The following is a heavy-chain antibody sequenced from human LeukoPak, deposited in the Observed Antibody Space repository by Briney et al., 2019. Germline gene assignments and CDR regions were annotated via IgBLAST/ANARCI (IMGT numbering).Heavy chain of an antibody. V-gene: IGHV3-21*01. Sequence: GGSLRLSCAASGFTFSDYSMNWVRQAPGKGLEWVSSISSSSSYIYYADSVKGRFTISRDNAKNSLYLQMNSLKAEDTAVYYCARRRYTGSYNDYWGQGTLVTVSS. CDR1: GFTFSDYS. CDR2: ISSSSSYI. CDR3: ARRRYTGSYNDY. D-gene: IGHD1-26*01. J-gene: IGHJ4*02.